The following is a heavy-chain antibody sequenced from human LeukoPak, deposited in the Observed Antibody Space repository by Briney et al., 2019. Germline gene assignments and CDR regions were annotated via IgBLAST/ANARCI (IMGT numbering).Heavy chain of an antibody. V-gene: IGHV4-59*08. D-gene: IGHD4-17*01. Sequence: PSETLSLTCTVSGGSISSYYWSWIRQPPGKGLEWIGYIYYSGSTNYNPSLKSRVTISVDTSKNQFSLKLSSVTAADTAVYYCARLGYGDYVGAFDIWGQGTMVTVSS. CDR1: GGSISSYY. CDR3: ARLGYGDYVGAFDI. CDR2: IYYSGST. J-gene: IGHJ3*02.